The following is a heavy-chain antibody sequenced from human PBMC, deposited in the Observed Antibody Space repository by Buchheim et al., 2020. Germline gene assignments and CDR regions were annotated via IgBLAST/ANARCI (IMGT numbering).Heavy chain of an antibody. CDR1: GFTFSNYA. Sequence: EVELLESGGGLVQPGGSLRLSCVASGFTFSNYAMRWVRQTPGKGLEWVSDISGSGGSTYYADSVKGRFTISRDNSKNTLYLQMNSLRDEDTALYYCAKDVQWLVDLGSYMKVWGKGT. V-gene: IGHV3-23*01. D-gene: IGHD6-19*01. CDR2: ISGSGGST. J-gene: IGHJ6*03. CDR3: AKDVQWLVDLGSYMKV.